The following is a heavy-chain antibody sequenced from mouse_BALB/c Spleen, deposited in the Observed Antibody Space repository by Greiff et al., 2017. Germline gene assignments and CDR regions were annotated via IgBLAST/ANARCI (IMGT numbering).Heavy chain of an antibody. CDR3: TRYRDGYYLFAY. CDR2: INPSNGGT. CDR1: GYTFTSYY. Sequence: VQLQQSGAELVKPGASVKLSCKASGYTFTSYYMYWVKQRPGQGLEWIGEINPSNGGTNFNEKFKSKATLTVDKSSSTAYMQLSSLTSEDSAVYYCTRYRDGYYLFAYWGQGTLVTVSA. J-gene: IGHJ3*01. V-gene: IGHV1S81*02. D-gene: IGHD2-3*01.